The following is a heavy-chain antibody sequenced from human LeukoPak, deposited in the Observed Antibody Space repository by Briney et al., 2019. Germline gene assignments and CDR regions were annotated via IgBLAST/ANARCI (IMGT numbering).Heavy chain of an antibody. Sequence: ASVKVSCEASGYIFTDYYIHWLRQAPGQGLEWMGRINSKSGGTEDAQDFQGRVTMTRDTSISTVYMELSRLRSDDTAVYYCARDLASTSNWEFDYWGQGTPVTVSP. CDR2: INSKSGGT. V-gene: IGHV1-2*06. D-gene: IGHD7-27*01. CDR1: GYIFTDYY. J-gene: IGHJ4*02. CDR3: ARDLASTSNWEFDY.